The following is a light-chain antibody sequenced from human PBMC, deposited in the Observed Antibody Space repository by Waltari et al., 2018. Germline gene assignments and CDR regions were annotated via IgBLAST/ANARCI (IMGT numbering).Light chain of an antibody. CDR3: QQANSLPFT. Sequence: DIQMTQSPSSVSASIGDRVTITCRASQGINKWLVWYQQKPGKAPNVLIYAASSLQSGVPLRFSGSRFETDFTLTISSLQPEDFATYFCQQANSLPFTFGGGTKVAIK. V-gene: IGKV1-12*02. J-gene: IGKJ4*01. CDR2: AAS. CDR1: QGINKW.